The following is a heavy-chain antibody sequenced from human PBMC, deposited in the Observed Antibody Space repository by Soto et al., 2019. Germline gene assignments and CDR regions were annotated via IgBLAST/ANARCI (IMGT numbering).Heavy chain of an antibody. CDR3: ARRGSGSYCDY. D-gene: IGHD1-26*01. CDR2: ISGSGDST. V-gene: IGHV3-23*01. CDR1: GFTFSSYA. J-gene: IGHJ4*02. Sequence: EVPLLESGGGLVQPGGSLRLSCAASGFTFSSYAMRWVRQAPGKGLEWVSAISGSGDSTYYADSVKGRFTISRDNSKNTLYLQMNSLRAEDTAVYYCARRGSGSYCDYWGQGTLVTVSS.